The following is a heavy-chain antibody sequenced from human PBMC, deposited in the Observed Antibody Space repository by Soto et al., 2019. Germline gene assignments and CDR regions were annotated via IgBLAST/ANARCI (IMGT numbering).Heavy chain of an antibody. CDR2: ISAYNGNT. CDR1: GYTFTSYG. D-gene: IGHD3-22*01. Sequence: QVQLVPSGAEVKKPGASVKVSCKASGYTFTSYGISWVRQAPGQGLEWMGWISAYNGNTNYAQKPQGRVTMTTDTSTIQAYMELRSLRSDDTAVYSWARERMTNYSDISGYSPIGPWGQGTLVTLSA. V-gene: IGHV1-18*01. J-gene: IGHJ5*02. CDR3: ARERMTNYSDISGYSPIGP.